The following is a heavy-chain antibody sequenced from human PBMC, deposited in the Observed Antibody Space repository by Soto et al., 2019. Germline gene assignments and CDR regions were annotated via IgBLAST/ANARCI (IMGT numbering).Heavy chain of an antibody. CDR1: GFTFSSYL. Sequence: GGSLRLSCAASGFTFSSYLMSWVRQAPGKGLEWVANIKQDGSEKYYVDSVKGRFTISRDNAKNSLYLQMNSLRAEDTAVYYCARDAQWLVQEYFQHWGQGTLVTVSS. J-gene: IGHJ1*01. D-gene: IGHD6-19*01. CDR3: ARDAQWLVQEYFQH. CDR2: IKQDGSEK. V-gene: IGHV3-7*01.